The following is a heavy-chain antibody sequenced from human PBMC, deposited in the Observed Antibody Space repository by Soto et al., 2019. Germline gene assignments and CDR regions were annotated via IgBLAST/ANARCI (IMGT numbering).Heavy chain of an antibody. J-gene: IGHJ4*02. CDR3: ARLLNTATVTDPDY. Sequence: GESLKLSCKAPGYSLTSYWIAWVRQMPGKGLEWMGIIYPGDSDTRYSPPFQGQVTISADKSISTAYLQWSSLKASDIAMYYCARLLNTATVTDPDYWGQGSLVTVSS. CDR2: IYPGDSDT. D-gene: IGHD5-18*01. V-gene: IGHV5-51*01. CDR1: GYSLTSYW.